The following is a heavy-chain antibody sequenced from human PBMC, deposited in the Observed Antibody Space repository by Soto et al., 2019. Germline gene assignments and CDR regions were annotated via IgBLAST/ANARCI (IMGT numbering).Heavy chain of an antibody. V-gene: IGHV3-30*18. CDR3: AKDCSSTGNWTYWVDY. CDR2: ISYDGSNK. J-gene: IGHJ4*02. D-gene: IGHD2-8*02. Sequence: PGGSLRLSCAASGFTFSSYGIHWVRQAPGKGLEWVAVISYDGSNKYYAESVKGRFTISRDNSKNTLYLKMSSLRVEDTAVYYSAKDCSSTGNWTYWVDYWGQGTLVTVSS. CDR1: GFTFSSYG.